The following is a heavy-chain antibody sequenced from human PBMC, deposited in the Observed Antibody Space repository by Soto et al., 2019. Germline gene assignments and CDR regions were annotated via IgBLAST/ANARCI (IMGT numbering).Heavy chain of an antibody. CDR3: AKDHHGIHFDWLSNWYFDL. CDR2: ISGSGGST. D-gene: IGHD3-9*01. J-gene: IGHJ2*01. V-gene: IGHV3-23*01. CDR1: GFTFSSYA. Sequence: EVQLLESGGGLVQLGGSLRLSCAASGFTFSSYAMSWVRQAPGKGLEWVSAISGSGGSTYYADSVKGRFTISRDNSKNTLYLQMNSLRAEDTAVYYCAKDHHGIHFDWLSNWYFDLWGRGTLVTVSS.